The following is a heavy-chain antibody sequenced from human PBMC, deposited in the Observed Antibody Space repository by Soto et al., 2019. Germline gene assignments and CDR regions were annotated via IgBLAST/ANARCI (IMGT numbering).Heavy chain of an antibody. CDR1: GFTLSDHY. CDR3: ADLTWNGYYLP. CDR2: IKNKAGSYST. D-gene: IGHD3-3*01. V-gene: IGHV3-72*01. J-gene: IGHJ4*02. Sequence: EVQLVESGGGLVQPGGSLRLSCAASGFTLSDHYMDWVRQAPGKGLEWVGRIKNKAGSYSTEYAASVTGRFTISRDDSKNSLHLQMTSLKTEDTAVYYCADLTWNGYYLPWGQGTLVIVSS.